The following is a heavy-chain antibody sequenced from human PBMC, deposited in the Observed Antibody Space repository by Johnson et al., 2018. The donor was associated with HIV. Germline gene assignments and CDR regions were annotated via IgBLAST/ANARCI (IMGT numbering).Heavy chain of an antibody. V-gene: IGHV3-30*02. J-gene: IGHJ3*02. Sequence: VQLVESGGGLVQPGGSLRLSCAASGFTLSSYGMHWVRQAPGKGLEWVAFIRYDGSNKYYADSVKGRFTISRDNSKNTLYLQMNSLRAEDTAVYYCAKDPVGATWAFDIWGQGTMVTVSS. CDR1: GFTLSSYG. CDR3: AKDPVGATWAFDI. D-gene: IGHD1-26*01. CDR2: IRYDGSNK.